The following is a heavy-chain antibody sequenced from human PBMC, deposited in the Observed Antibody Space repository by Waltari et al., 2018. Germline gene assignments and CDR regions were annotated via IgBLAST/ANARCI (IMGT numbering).Heavy chain of an antibody. CDR1: GGTFSSYT. J-gene: IGHJ6*02. CDR2: IIPILGIA. V-gene: IGHV1-69*08. D-gene: IGHD6-19*01. CDR3: ARDIVGIAVANQRDYYYYGMDV. Sequence: QVQLVQSGAEVKKPGSSVKVSCKASGGTFSSYTISWVRQAPGQGLEWMGRIIPILGIANYAQKFQGRVTITADKSTSTAYMELSSLRSEDTAVYYCARDIVGIAVANQRDYYYYGMDVWGQGTTVTVSS.